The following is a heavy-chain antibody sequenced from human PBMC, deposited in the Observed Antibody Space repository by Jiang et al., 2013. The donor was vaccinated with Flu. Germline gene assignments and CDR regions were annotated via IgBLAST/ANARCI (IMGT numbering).Heavy chain of an antibody. D-gene: IGHD1-1*01. Sequence: SGAEVKKPGASVKVSCKTSGYTFSGYYIHWVRQAPGQGLEWLGWINPNSGATSYAQKFQDWVTMARDTSINTAYMELRRLRSDDTAVYYCARVRTGTGAFDIWAKGQWSPSPQ. V-gene: IGHV1-2*04. CDR1: GYTFSGYY. J-gene: IGHJ3*02. CDR3: ARVRTGTGAFDI. CDR2: INPNSGAT.